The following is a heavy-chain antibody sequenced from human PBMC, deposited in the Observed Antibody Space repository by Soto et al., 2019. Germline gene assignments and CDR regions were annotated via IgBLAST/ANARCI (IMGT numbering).Heavy chain of an antibody. V-gene: IGHV5-10-1*01. CDR3: ARIYCTTTTCDSWFDP. CDR1: GYTFTTFW. D-gene: IGHD2-2*01. Sequence: GSSLNLSCTGVGYTFTTFWISGVRQMPGKGLEWMGRIDPGDTYATYSPAFQGHVTISADKATSTAYLQWSSLKASDTAMYYCARIYCTTTTCDSWFDPWGQGTLVRVS. CDR2: IDPGDTYA. J-gene: IGHJ5*02.